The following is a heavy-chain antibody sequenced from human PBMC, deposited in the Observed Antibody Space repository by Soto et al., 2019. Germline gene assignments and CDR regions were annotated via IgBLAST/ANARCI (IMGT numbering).Heavy chain of an antibody. V-gene: IGHV3-15*01. CDR2: IKSKTDGGTT. CDR3: TTALGYCSGGSCYPSDY. CDR1: GDTISSTRW. J-gene: IGHJ4*02. Sequence: ETLSLTCTVSGDTISSTRWWSWVRQAPGKGLEWVGRIKSKTDGGTTDYAAPVKGRFTISRDDSKNTLYLQMNSLKTEDTAVYYCTTALGYCSGGSCYPSDYWGQGTLVTVSS. D-gene: IGHD2-15*01.